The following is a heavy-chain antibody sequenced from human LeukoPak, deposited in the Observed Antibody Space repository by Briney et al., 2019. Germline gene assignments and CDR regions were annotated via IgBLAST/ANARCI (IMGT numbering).Heavy chain of an antibody. J-gene: IGHJ4*02. CDR1: GFIFTNYW. V-gene: IGHV3-7*01. CDR2: IKEDGSDK. CDR3: ATWGSIFGVTFFDF. D-gene: IGHD3-3*01. Sequence: GGSLRLSCAASGFIFTNYWMSWVRQAPGKGLEWVATIKEDGSDKHYVDSARGRFTISRDNAKNSLYLQMNALRADDTAVYYCATWGSIFGVTFFDFWDQGTLVTVSS.